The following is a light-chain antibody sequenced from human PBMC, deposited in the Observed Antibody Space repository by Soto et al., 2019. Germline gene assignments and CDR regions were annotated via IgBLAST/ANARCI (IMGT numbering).Light chain of an antibody. J-gene: IGKJ4*01. V-gene: IGKV1-27*01. Sequence: DIQMTQSPSSLSASVGDRVTITCRASQGITNYLAWYQQKPGKVPKLLIYAASTLQSEVPSRFSGNGSGTDFTLTISSLQPEDGATYYCQKYNSAPRTFGGGTKVEIK. CDR2: AAS. CDR3: QKYNSAPRT. CDR1: QGITNY.